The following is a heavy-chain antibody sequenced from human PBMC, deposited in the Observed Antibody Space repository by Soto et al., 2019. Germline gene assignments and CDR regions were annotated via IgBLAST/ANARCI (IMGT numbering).Heavy chain of an antibody. CDR2: IKQDGSEK. Sequence: EVQLVESGGGLVQPGGSLRLSCAASGFTFSSYWMSWVRQAPGKGLEWVANIKQDGSEKYYVDSVKGRFTISRDNAKNSLYLQMNSLRAEDTAVYYCARRYGSGWYGYFDYWGQGTLVTVSS. CDR1: GFTFSSYW. V-gene: IGHV3-7*01. CDR3: ARRYGSGWYGYFDY. J-gene: IGHJ4*02. D-gene: IGHD6-19*01.